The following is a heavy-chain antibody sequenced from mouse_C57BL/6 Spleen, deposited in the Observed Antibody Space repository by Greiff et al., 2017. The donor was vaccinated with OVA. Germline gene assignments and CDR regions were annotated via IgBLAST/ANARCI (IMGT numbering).Heavy chain of an antibody. CDR1: GYSITSGYY. D-gene: IGHD3-3*01. Sequence: EVKVEESGPGLVKPSQSLSLTCSVTGYSITSGYYWNWIRQFPGNKLEWMGYISYDGSNNYNPSLKNRISITRDTSKNQFFLKLNSVTTEDTATYYCAREGNSRDDYWGQGTTLTVSS. CDR3: AREGNSRDDY. V-gene: IGHV3-6*01. J-gene: IGHJ2*01. CDR2: ISYDGSN.